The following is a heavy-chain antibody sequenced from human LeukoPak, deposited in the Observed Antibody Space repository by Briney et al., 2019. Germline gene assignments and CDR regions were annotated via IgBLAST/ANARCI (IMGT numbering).Heavy chain of an antibody. CDR1: GFTFSSDS. CDR3: AKDSFSTR. D-gene: IGHD2-2*01. J-gene: IGHJ4*02. V-gene: IGHV3-23*01. Sequence: GGSLRLSCAASGFTFSSDSTTWVRQAPGKGLEWVSTINNNGVSTFYADPVRGRFTISRDNSKNTLYLHMNSLSAEDTAVYYCAKDSFSTRWGQGTLVTVSS. CDR2: INNNGVST.